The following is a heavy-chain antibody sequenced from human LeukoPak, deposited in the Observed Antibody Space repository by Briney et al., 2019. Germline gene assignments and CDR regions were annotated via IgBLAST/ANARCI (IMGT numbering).Heavy chain of an antibody. J-gene: IGHJ4*02. CDR3: AKDEPGSSWYR. D-gene: IGHD6-13*01. Sequence: PGGSLRLSCAASGFTFSSYCMSWVRQAPGKGLELVSAINGGGVITHYADSVKGRFTISRDNSKNTLYLQMNRLRAEDTAVYYCAKDEPGSSWYRWGQGTLVTVSS. CDR2: INGGGVIT. V-gene: IGHV3-23*01. CDR1: GFTFSSYC.